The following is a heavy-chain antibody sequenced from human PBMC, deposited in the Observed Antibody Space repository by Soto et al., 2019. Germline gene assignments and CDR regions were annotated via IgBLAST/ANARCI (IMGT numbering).Heavy chain of an antibody. V-gene: IGHV4-59*08. J-gene: IGHJ4*02. CDR3: ARRYGSSFDY. D-gene: IGHD5-12*01. CDR2: IYYSGST. Sequence: SETLSLTCTVSGGSISTYYWSWIRQPPGKGLEWIGYIYYSGSTNYNPSLKSRVTISVDTSKNQFSLKLSSVTAADTAVYYCARRYGSSFDYWGQGTLVTVSS. CDR1: GGSISTYY.